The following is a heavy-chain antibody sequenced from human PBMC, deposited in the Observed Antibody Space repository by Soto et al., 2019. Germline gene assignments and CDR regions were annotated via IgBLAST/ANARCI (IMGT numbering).Heavy chain of an antibody. D-gene: IGHD3-10*01. CDR3: ARLTEILWFGETHIRMDV. J-gene: IGHJ6*02. Sequence: QVQLQESGPGLVKPSETLSLTCTVSGGSISSYYWSWIRQPPGKGLECIGYIYYSGSTNYNPSLKSRVTIPVDKSKNQFSLKLSSVTAADTAVYYCARLTEILWFGETHIRMDVWGQGTTVTVSS. V-gene: IGHV4-59*08. CDR2: IYYSGST. CDR1: GGSISSYY.